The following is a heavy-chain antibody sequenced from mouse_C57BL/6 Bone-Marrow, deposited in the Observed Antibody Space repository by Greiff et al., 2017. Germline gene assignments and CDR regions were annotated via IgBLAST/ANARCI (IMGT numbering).Heavy chain of an antibody. CDR1: GFNIKNTY. CDR3: SRRWLLPYWYFDV. J-gene: IGHJ1*03. D-gene: IGHD2-3*01. Sequence: VQLQQSVAELVRPGASVKLSCTASGFNIKNTYMHWVKQRPEQGLEWIGRIEPANGNTKYAPKFQGKATITADTSSNTAYLQLSSLTSEDTAIYYCSRRWLLPYWYFDVWGTGTTVTVSS. CDR2: IEPANGNT. V-gene: IGHV14-3*01.